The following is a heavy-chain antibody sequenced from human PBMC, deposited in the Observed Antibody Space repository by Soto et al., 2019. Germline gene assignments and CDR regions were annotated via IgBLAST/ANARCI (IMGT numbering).Heavy chain of an antibody. CDR1: GFTFSSYA. D-gene: IGHD3-10*01. Sequence: GGSLRLSCAASGFTFSSYAMSWVRQAPGKGLEWVSAISGSGGSTYYADSVKGRFTISRDNSKNTLYLQMNSLRAEDTAVYYCAKTPGSYCNLRWVDYWGQGTLVTVSS. V-gene: IGHV3-23*01. CDR3: AKTPGSYCNLRWVDY. CDR2: ISGSGGST. J-gene: IGHJ4*02.